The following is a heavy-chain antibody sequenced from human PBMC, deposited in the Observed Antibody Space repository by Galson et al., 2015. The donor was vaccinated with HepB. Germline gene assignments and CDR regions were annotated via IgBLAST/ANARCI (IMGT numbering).Heavy chain of an antibody. Sequence: SLRLSCAASGFTFSDYFMTWIRQAPGKGLEWVSDISGTSNTIYYADSVTGRFTISRDNSKNSVYLQMNSLRAEDTAVYYCARLYRTGGVFVVGYWGQGTLVTGSS. J-gene: IGHJ4*02. V-gene: IGHV3-11*01. CDR1: GFTFSDYF. D-gene: IGHD2-8*02. CDR2: ISGTSNTI. CDR3: ARLYRTGGVFVVGY.